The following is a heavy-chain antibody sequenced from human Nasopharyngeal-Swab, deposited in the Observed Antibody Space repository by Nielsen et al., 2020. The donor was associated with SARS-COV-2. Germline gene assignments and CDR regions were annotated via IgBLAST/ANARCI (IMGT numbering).Heavy chain of an antibody. Sequence: GESLKISCVASGFIFRNYAMHWVRQAPGTGLQWLTIVWYDGNKKYYADSVEGRFTTSRDNSRNTLYLQMNNLRDDDTAVYYCARDLGGGSSYGSGFDYWGQGALVTVSS. CDR3: ARDLGGGSSYGSGFDY. V-gene: IGHV3-33*01. CDR2: VWYDGNKK. J-gene: IGHJ4*02. D-gene: IGHD3-10*01. CDR1: GFIFRNYA.